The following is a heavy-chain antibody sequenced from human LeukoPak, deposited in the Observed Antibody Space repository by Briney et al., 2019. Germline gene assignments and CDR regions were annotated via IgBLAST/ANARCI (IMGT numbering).Heavy chain of an antibody. CDR2: IYYSGST. CDR3: AREVIEDWFDP. V-gene: IGHV4-31*03. D-gene: IGHD2/OR15-2a*01. Sequence: ASETLSLTCTVSGDSISGYYWSWIRQHPGKGLEWIGYIYYSGSTYYNPSLKSRVTMSVDTSKNQFSLKLSSVTAADTAVYYCAREVIEDWFDPWGQGTLVTVSS. J-gene: IGHJ5*02. CDR1: GDSISGYY.